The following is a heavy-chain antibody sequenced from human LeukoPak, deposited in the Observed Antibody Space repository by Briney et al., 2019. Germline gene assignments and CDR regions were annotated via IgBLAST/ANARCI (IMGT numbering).Heavy chain of an antibody. D-gene: IGHD5-24*01. V-gene: IGHV4-34*01. CDR2: INHSGST. J-gene: IGHJ5*02. CDR1: GGSFSGYY. Sequence: SETLSLTCAVYGGSFSGYYWSWVRQPPGKGLEWIGEINHSGSTNYNPSLKSRVTISVDTSKNQFSLKLSSVTAADTAVYYCARRVQMATITAWFDPWGQGTLVTVSS. CDR3: ARRVQMATITAWFDP.